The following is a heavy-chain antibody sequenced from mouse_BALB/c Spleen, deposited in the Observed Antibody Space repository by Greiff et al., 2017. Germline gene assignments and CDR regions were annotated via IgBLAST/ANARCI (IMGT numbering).Heavy chain of an antibody. Sequence: DVQLVESGGGLVQPGGSRKLSCAASGFTFSSFGMHWVRQAPEKGLEWVAYISSGSSTIYYADTVKGRFTISRDNPKNTLFLQMTSLRSEDTAMYYCARSAYWGQGTLVTVSA. CDR3: ARSAY. V-gene: IGHV5-17*02. CDR2: ISSGSSTI. CDR1: GFTFSSFG. J-gene: IGHJ3*01.